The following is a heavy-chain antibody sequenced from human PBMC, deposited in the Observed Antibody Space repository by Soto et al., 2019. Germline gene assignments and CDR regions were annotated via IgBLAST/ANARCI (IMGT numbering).Heavy chain of an antibody. CDR2: ISAYNGNT. Sequence: ASVKVSCKASGYTFTSYGISWVRQAPGQGLEWMGWISAYNGNTNYAQKLQGRVTMTTDTSTSTAYMELRSLRSDDTAVYYCARDNLKQHPGDRRRAFDIWGQGTMVTVSS. CDR3: ARDNLKQHPGDRRRAFDI. D-gene: IGHD6-13*01. J-gene: IGHJ3*02. CDR1: GYTFTSYG. V-gene: IGHV1-18*01.